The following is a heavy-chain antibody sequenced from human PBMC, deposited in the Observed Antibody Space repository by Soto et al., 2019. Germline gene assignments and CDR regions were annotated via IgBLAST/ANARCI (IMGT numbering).Heavy chain of an antibody. CDR1: GFTFSSYG. Sequence: QVQLVESGGGVVQPGRSLRLSCAASGFTFSSYGMHWVRQAPGKGLEWVAVIWYDGSNKYYADSVKGRFTISRDNSKNTRYLQMNSLRAEDTAVYYCARERRGMGAARDGMDVWGQGTSVTVSS. CDR3: ARERRGMGAARDGMDV. CDR2: IWYDGSNK. D-gene: IGHD6-13*01. V-gene: IGHV3-33*01. J-gene: IGHJ6*02.